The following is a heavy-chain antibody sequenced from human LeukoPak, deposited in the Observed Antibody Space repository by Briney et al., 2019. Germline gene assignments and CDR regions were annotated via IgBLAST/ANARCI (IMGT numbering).Heavy chain of an antibody. CDR3: ARGSSIAVAGRVDY. CDR1: GYAFTSYY. J-gene: IGHJ4*02. CDR2: ISAYNGNT. D-gene: IGHD6-19*01. V-gene: IGHV1-18*04. Sequence: EASVKVSCKASGYAFTSYYLHWVRQAPGQGLEWMGWISAYNGNTNYAQKLQGRVTMTTDTSTSTAYMELRSLRSDDTAVYYCARGSSIAVAGRVDYWGQGTLVTVSS.